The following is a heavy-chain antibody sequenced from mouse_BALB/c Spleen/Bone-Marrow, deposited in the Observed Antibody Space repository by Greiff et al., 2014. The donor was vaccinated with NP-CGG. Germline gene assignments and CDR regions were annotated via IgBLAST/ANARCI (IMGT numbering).Heavy chain of an antibody. D-gene: IGHD2-1*01. CDR3: ARDKNYGSYWYFDV. V-gene: IGHV7-3*02. CDR1: GFTFTDYY. Sequence: EVKVVESGGGLVQPGGSLRLSCATSGFTFTDYYMSWVRQPPGKALEWLGFIRNKANSYTTEYSASVKGRFTISRDNSQSILYLQMNTLRAEDSATYYCARDKNYGSYWYFDVWGAGTTVTVSS. J-gene: IGHJ1*01. CDR2: IRNKANSYTT.